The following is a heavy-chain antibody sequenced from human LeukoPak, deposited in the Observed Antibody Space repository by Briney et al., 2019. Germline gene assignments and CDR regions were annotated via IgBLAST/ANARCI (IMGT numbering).Heavy chain of an antibody. CDR1: GNSLSELS. J-gene: IGHJ4*02. CDR3: TTRSGDFWSGFVN. CDR2: FDPEEAKM. Sequence: ASVTVSCKVSGNSLSELSIQWVRQAPGKGLEGMGGFDPEEAKMVYAQNFKGRVTMTEDTSTQTAYMELSGLTSDDTAVYYCTTRSGDFWSGFVNWGQGSLVTVSS. D-gene: IGHD3-3*01. V-gene: IGHV1-24*01.